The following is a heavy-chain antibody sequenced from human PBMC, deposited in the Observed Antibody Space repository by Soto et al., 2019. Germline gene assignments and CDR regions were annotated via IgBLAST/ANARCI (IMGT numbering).Heavy chain of an antibody. CDR1: GFSVSDSS. V-gene: IGHV3-53*02. CDR3: ARDLGWNDIFITYYYGMDV. D-gene: IGHD1-1*01. Sequence: EVQLVETGGGLIQPGGSLRLSCEVSGFSVSDSSMSWVRQAPGKGLEWVSVFYRGGSTDYADSVKGRGTVSRDTFKNTLFLQMASLTVEGTAVYFCARDLGWNDIFITYYYGMDVWGQGTTVTVS. J-gene: IGHJ6*02. CDR2: FYRGGST.